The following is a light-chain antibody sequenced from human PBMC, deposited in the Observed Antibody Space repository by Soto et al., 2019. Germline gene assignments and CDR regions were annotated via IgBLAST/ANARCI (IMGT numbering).Light chain of an antibody. Sequence: DIQMTQSPATLSASVGDRVTITCRASQSISSGLAWYQQKPGKAPKLLIYKTSSLEDGVPSRFSGSGSGTEFTLTISSLQPGDFATYYCQHQRTFGQGTRWIS. V-gene: IGKV1-5*03. CDR3: QHQRT. CDR2: KTS. CDR1: QSISSG. J-gene: IGKJ1*01.